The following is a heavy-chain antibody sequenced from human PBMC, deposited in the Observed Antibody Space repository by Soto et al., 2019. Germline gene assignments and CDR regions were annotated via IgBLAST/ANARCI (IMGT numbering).Heavy chain of an antibody. CDR3: ARGYSSGYVGNWFAP. V-gene: IGHV1-46*01. D-gene: IGHD6-19*01. J-gene: IGHJ5*02. Sequence: ASVKVSCKASGYTFTSYYMHWVRQAPGQGLEWMGMIKPTGGSTSYAQKFQGRVTMTRDTSTSTVYMKLSSMTAADTAIYYCARGYSSGYVGNWFAPWGQGTLVTVSS. CDR2: IKPTGGST. CDR1: GYTFTSYY.